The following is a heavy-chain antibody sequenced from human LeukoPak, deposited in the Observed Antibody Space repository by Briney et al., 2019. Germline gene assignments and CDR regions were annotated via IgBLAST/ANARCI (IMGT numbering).Heavy chain of an antibody. V-gene: IGHV3-23*01. CDR1: GFTFSSYA. CDR2: ISGSGGST. J-gene: IGHJ4*02. Sequence: GGSLRLSCAASGFTFSSYAMSWVRQVPGKGLEWVSAISGSGGSTYFADSVKGRFTISRDNPKNTLYLQMNSLRAEDTAVYYCAKDKESYFYDSSGYYAYWGQGTLVTVSS. D-gene: IGHD3-22*01. CDR3: AKDKESYFYDSSGYYAY.